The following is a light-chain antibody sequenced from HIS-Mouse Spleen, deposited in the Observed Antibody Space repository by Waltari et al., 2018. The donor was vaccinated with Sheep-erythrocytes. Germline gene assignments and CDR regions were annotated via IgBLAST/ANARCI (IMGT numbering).Light chain of an antibody. J-gene: IGLJ3*02. CDR2: GVS. CDR3: SSYAGSNNWV. CDR1: SSDVGGYND. V-gene: IGLV2-8*01. Sequence: QSALTQPPPASGSPGQSVTIPCTGTSSDVGGYNDVSWYQQHPGKAPNLMIYGVSKRPSGVPDRFSGSKSGNTASLTVSGLQAEDDADYYCSSYAGSNNWVFGGGTKLTVL.